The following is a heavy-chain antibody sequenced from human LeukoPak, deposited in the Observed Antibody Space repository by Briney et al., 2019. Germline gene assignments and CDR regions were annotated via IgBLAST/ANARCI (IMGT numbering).Heavy chain of an antibody. J-gene: IGHJ4*02. Sequence: ASVKVSCKAYGYTFTPYYMLWVRQAPGQGLEWMGIINPTSANTRYAQKFQGRVTMTRDTSTSTVYMELSSLTSEDTAVYYCARDQRGGRISWYPLFDFWGQGTLVTVSS. CDR1: GYTFTPYY. CDR3: ARDQRGGRISWYPLFDF. V-gene: IGHV1-46*01. CDR2: INPTSANT. D-gene: IGHD6-13*01.